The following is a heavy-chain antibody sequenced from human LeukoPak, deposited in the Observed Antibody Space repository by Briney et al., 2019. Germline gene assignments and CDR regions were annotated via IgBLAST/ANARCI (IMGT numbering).Heavy chain of an antibody. CDR2: ISAYNGNT. CDR3: AGRIVGAPEWAFDI. J-gene: IGHJ3*02. CDR1: DNTFTSHG. D-gene: IGHD1-26*01. Sequence: ASVKVSCKASDNTFTSHGISWVRQAPGQGLEWMGWISAYNGNTNYAQKFQGRVTITADKSMSTAYMELSSLRSEDTAVYYCAGRIVGAPEWAFDIWGQGTMVTVSS. V-gene: IGHV1-18*01.